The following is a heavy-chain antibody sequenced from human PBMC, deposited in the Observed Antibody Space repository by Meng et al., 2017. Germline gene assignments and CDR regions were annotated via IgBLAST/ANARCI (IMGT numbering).Heavy chain of an antibody. D-gene: IGHD7-27*01. Sequence: LGGCGGGVVQPGRSLRLSCAAPGFTFSSYAMHWVRQAPGKGLEWVAVISYDGSNKYYADSVKGRFTISRDNSKNTLYLQMNSLRAEDTAVYYCAKVWGSGYWGQGTLVTVSS. CDR3: AKVWGSGY. CDR2: ISYDGSNK. J-gene: IGHJ4*02. V-gene: IGHV3-30*07. CDR1: GFTFSSYA.